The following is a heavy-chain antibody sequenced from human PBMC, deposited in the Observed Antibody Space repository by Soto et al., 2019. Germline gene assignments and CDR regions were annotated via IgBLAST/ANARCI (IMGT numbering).Heavy chain of an antibody. CDR1: GYTFTSYA. Sequence: QVQLVQSGAEVKKPGASVKVSCKASGYTFTSYAMHWVRQAPGQRLEWMGWINAGNGNTKYSQKFQGRATLTRDTSASTAYMELSSLRSEDTAVYYCASEGGNYYYYYMDVWGKGTTVTVSS. CDR3: ASEGGNYYYYYMDV. CDR2: INAGNGNT. V-gene: IGHV1-3*01. J-gene: IGHJ6*03.